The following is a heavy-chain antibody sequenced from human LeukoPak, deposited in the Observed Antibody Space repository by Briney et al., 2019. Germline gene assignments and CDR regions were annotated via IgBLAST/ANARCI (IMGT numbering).Heavy chain of an antibody. J-gene: IGHJ5*02. V-gene: IGHV1-2*02. CDR2: INPNSGDT. D-gene: IGHD2-2*01. Sequence: ASVKVSCKASGYTFTDYFIHWVRQAPGQGLQCIGWINPNSGDTKYAQKFQGRVTVTRDTSISTAYMELRRLTSDDTAVYYCALFGYAAAWVPWGQGTLVTVSS. CDR3: ALFGYAAAWVP. CDR1: GYTFTDYF.